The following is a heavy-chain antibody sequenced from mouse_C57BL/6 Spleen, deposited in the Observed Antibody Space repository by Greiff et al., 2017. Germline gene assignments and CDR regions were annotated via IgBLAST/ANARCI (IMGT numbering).Heavy chain of an antibody. CDR1: GYTFTSYW. CDR3: ARDGSSSFDY. CDR2: IHPNSGST. V-gene: IGHV1-64*01. J-gene: IGHJ2*01. Sequence: QVQLKQPGAELVKPGASVKLSCKASGYTFTSYWMHWVKQRPGQGLEWIGMIHPNSGSTNYNEKFKSKATLTVDKSSSTAYMQLSSLTSKDSAVYYCARDGSSSFDYWGQGTTLTVSS. D-gene: IGHD1-1*01.